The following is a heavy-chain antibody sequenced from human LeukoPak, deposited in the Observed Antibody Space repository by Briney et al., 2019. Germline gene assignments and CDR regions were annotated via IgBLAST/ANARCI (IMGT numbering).Heavy chain of an antibody. CDR1: GFTFSSYA. D-gene: IGHD3-3*01. CDR2: ILHDGSNE. Sequence: GGSLRLSCAVSGFTFSSYAMHWVRQAPGKGLEWVAVILHDGSNEYYADSVKGRFTISRDNSKNTLYLQMNSLRAEDTAVYYCARELLRFLEWGGALDIWGQGTMVTVSS. V-gene: IGHV3-30-3*01. CDR3: ARELLRFLEWGGALDI. J-gene: IGHJ3*02.